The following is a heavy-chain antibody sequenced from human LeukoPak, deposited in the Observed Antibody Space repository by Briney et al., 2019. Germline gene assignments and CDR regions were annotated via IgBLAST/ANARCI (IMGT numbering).Heavy chain of an antibody. CDR2: IYYSGST. Sequence: SETLSLTCTASGGSVGSGSYYWSWIRQPPGKGLEWIGYIYYSGSTNYNPSLKSRVTISVDTSKNQVSLKLSSVTAADTAVYYCARGGTYTAGSFDYWGQGTLVTVSS. D-gene: IGHD1-26*01. J-gene: IGHJ4*02. V-gene: IGHV4-61*01. CDR1: GGSVGSGSYY. CDR3: ARGGTYTAGSFDY.